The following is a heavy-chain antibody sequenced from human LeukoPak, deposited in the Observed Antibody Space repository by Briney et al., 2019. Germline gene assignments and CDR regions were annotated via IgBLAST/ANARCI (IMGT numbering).Heavy chain of an antibody. D-gene: IGHD3-10*01. CDR1: GFTFSDYY. J-gene: IGHJ4*02. V-gene: IGHV3-11*01. Sequence: PGGSLRLSCAASGFTFSDYYMSWIHQPPGKGLEWVSYISSSGTTIYYADPVRGRFTVSRDNAKNSLYLQMDSLSAEDTAVYYCASLRGVNRWGQGTLVTVSS. CDR2: ISSSGTTI. CDR3: ASLRGVNR.